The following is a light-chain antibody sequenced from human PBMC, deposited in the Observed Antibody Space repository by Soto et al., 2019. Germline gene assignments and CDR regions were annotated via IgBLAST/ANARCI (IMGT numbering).Light chain of an antibody. CDR3: CSFTSANTYV. CDR2: EVS. Sequence: QSVLTQPPSASGSPGQSVTISCTGTSSDVGSNNRVSWYQQPPGTVPKVMIYEVSNRPSGVPDRFSGSKSGNTASLTISGLQAEDEADYYCCSFTSANTYVFGTGTKVTVL. J-gene: IGLJ1*01. CDR1: SSDVGSNNR. V-gene: IGLV2-18*02.